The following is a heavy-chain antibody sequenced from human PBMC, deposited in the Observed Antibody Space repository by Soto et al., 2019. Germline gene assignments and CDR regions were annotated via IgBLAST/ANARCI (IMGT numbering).Heavy chain of an antibody. CDR3: AASGDARGYSYGPFDF. V-gene: IGHV4-59*01. D-gene: IGHD5-18*01. J-gene: IGHJ4*02. CDR2: IYYGGST. Sequence: TLSLTCSVSGGSISSYYWSWVRQPPGKGLEWVGYIYYGGSTNYNPSLRSRVTISVDTSKSQFSLRLSSVTAADTAVYYCAASGDARGYSYGPFDFWGQGTLVTVSS. CDR1: GGSISSYY.